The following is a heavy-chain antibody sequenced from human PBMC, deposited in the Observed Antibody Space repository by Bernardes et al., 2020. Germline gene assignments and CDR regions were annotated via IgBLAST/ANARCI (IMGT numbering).Heavy chain of an antibody. CDR1: GYTFTSYA. CDR2: INAGNGNT. Sequence: ASMKVSCKASGYTFTSYAMHWVRQAPGQRLEWMGWINAGNGNTKYSQKFQGRVTITRDTSASTAYMELSSLRSEDTAVYYCASPYRGYYYSDAFDIWGQGTMVTVSS. CDR3: ASPYRGYYYSDAFDI. V-gene: IGHV1-3*01. D-gene: IGHD3-22*01. J-gene: IGHJ3*02.